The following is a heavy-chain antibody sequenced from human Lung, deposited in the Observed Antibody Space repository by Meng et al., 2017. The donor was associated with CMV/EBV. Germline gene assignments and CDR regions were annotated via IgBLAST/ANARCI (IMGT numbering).Heavy chain of an antibody. CDR3: ARAGRGKAAADIYYYYGMDV. V-gene: IGHV5-51*01. J-gene: IGHJ6*01. Sequence: GEXXKISCKGSGYSFTSYWIGWVRQMPGKGLEWMGIIYPGDSDTRYSPSFQGQVTISADKSISTAYLQWSSLKASDTAMYYCARAGRGKAAADIYYYYGMDVWXQGNXVNGAS. CDR2: IYPGDSDT. D-gene: IGHD6-13*01. CDR1: GYSFTSYW.